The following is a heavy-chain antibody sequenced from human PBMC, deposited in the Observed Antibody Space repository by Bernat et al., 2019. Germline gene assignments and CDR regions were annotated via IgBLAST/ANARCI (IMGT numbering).Heavy chain of an antibody. D-gene: IGHD3-22*01. CDR3: ARERYYYDSSGYYYGAFDI. Sequence: QVQLQESGPGLVKPSETLSLTCAVSGYSISSGYYWGWIRQPPGKGLEWIGSIFHSGTTYYNPSLKSRLTISLDTSKNQFSLKLSSVTAADTAVYYCARERYYYDSSGYYYGAFDIWGQGTMVTVSS. J-gene: IGHJ3*02. V-gene: IGHV4-38-2*02. CDR2: IFHSGTT. CDR1: GYSISSGYY.